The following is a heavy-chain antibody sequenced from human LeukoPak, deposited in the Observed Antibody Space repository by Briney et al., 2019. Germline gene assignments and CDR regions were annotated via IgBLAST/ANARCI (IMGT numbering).Heavy chain of an antibody. CDR2: ISGSGGST. CDR3: ARVVWGWDTAMPTPFDY. CDR1: GFTFSSYA. D-gene: IGHD5-18*01. Sequence: GGSLRLSCAASGFTFSSYAMSWVRQAPGKGLEWVSAISGSGGSTYYADSVKGRFTISRDNSKNTLYLQMNSLRAEDTAVYYGARVVWGWDTAMPTPFDYWGQGTLVTVSS. V-gene: IGHV3-23*01. J-gene: IGHJ4*02.